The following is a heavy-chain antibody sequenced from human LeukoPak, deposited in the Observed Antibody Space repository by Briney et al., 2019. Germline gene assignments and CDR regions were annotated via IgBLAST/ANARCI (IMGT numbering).Heavy chain of an antibody. CDR2: INPSGGST. J-gene: IGHJ5*02. D-gene: IGHD2-2*01. V-gene: IGHV1-46*01. CDR1: GYTFTSYY. CDR3: AREMEVPAAIGNWFDP. Sequence: ASVKVSCKASGYTFTSYYMHWVRQAPGQGLEWMGIINPSGGSTSYAQKFQGRVTMTRDMSTSTVYMELSSLRSEDTAVYYCAREMEVPAAIGNWFDPWGQGTLVTVSS.